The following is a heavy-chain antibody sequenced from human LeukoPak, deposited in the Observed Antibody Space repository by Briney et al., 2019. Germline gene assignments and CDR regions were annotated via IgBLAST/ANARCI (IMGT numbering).Heavy chain of an antibody. J-gene: IGHJ6*03. D-gene: IGHD6-13*01. CDR3: ARAAAGTYYYYYYMDV. V-gene: IGHV1-2*06. CDR1: GYTFTGSY. Sequence: ASVKVSCKASGYTFTGSYMHWVREAPGQGLERMGRINPNSGGTNYAQKFQGRVTMTRDTSISTAYMELSRLRTDDTAVYYCARAAAGTYYYYYYMDVWGKGTTVTVSS. CDR2: INPNSGGT.